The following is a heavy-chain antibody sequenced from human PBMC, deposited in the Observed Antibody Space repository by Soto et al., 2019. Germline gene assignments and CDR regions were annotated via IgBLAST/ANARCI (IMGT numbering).Heavy chain of an antibody. Sequence: SETLSLTCTVSGGSISSYYWSWIRQPAGKGLEWIGRIYTSGSTNYNPSLKSRVTMSVDTSKNQFSLKLSSVTAADTAVYYCARDRATDYDFWSGYYTGFDYWGQGTLVTVSS. CDR1: GGSISSYY. J-gene: IGHJ4*02. CDR3: ARDRATDYDFWSGYYTGFDY. D-gene: IGHD3-3*01. V-gene: IGHV4-4*07. CDR2: IYTSGST.